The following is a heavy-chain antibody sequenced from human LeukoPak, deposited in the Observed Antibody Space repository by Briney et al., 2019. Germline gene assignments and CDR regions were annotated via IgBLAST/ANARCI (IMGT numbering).Heavy chain of an antibody. CDR1: GASVNRHY. D-gene: IGHD1-26*01. CDR3: AGGTYYYFDY. V-gene: IGHV4-59*02. CDR2: FYYSDNSANT. J-gene: IGHJ4*02. Sequence: SETLSLTCTVSGASVNRHYWSWIRQPPGKELEWIGNFYYSDNSANTNYNPSLNSRVTISVDTSKNQFSLRLDSVTAADTAIYYCAGGTYYYFDYWGQGTLVTVSS.